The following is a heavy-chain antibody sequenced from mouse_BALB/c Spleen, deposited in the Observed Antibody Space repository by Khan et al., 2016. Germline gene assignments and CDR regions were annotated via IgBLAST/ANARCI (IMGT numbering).Heavy chain of an antibody. CDR3: WLLL. J-gene: IGHJ2*01. D-gene: IGHD2-3*01. Sequence: EVQLQESGGGLVQPGGSMKLSCVASGFTFSNYWMNWVRQSPEKGLEWVAEIRLKSDDYVTHYAEYVKGRFTISRDASTSSVYLQMKNLRAEDTGSYYCWLLLWGQGTTLTVSS. CDR2: IRLKSDDYVT. V-gene: IGHV6-6*02. CDR1: GFTFSNYW.